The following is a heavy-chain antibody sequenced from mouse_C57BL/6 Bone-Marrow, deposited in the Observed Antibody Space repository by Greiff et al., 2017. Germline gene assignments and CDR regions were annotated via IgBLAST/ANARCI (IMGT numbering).Heavy chain of an antibody. Sequence: EVMLVESGEGLVKPGGSLKLSCAASGFTFSSYAMSWVRQTPEKRLEWVAYISSGGDYIYYADTVKGRFTISRDNARNTLYLQMSSLKSEDTAIYYCTRDEGDYLHWYFDVWGTGTTVTVSS. J-gene: IGHJ1*03. CDR2: ISSGGDYI. CDR1: GFTFSSYA. CDR3: TRDEGDYLHWYFDV. D-gene: IGHD5-5*01. V-gene: IGHV5-9-1*02.